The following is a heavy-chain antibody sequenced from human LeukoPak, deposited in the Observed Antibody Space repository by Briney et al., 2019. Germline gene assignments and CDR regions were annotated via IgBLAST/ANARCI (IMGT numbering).Heavy chain of an antibody. CDR1: GGSISSSMYY. V-gene: IGHV4-39*07. D-gene: IGHD6-19*01. CDR2: ILYSGST. J-gene: IGHJ6*03. CDR3: ARDGAVAGTPLGYYYYYTDV. Sequence: SETLSLTCTVSGGSISSSMYYWGWIRQPPGRGLEWIGNILYSGSTYYNPSLKSRVTISVDTSKNQFSLKLSSVTAADTAVYYCARDGAVAGTPLGYYYYYTDVWGKGTTVTVTS.